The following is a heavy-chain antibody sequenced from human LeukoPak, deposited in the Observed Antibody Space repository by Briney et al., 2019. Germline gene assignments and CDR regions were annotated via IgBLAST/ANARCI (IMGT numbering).Heavy chain of an antibody. V-gene: IGHV3-21*01. D-gene: IGHD5-18*01. CDR2: ISSSSSYI. CDR3: ARDLDSYGWFDY. Sequence: PGGSLRLSCAASGFTFSSYSMNWVRQAPGKGLEWVSSISSSSSYIYYADSVKGRFTISRDNAKNSLYLQMNSLRAEDTAVYYCARDLDSYGWFDYWGQGTLVTVSS. J-gene: IGHJ4*02. CDR1: GFTFSSYS.